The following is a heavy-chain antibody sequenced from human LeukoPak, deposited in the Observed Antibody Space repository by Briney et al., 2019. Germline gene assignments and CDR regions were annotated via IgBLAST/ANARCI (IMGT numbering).Heavy chain of an antibody. CDR2: ISGSGGST. V-gene: IGHV3-23*01. CDR1: GFTVSSNY. D-gene: IGHD6-13*01. J-gene: IGHJ3*02. Sequence: GGSLRLSCAASGFTVSSNYMSWVRQAPGKGLEWVSAISGSGGSTYYADSVKGRFTISRDNSKNTLYLQMNSLRAEDTAIYYCAKFRSVGKQQPSNAFDIWGQGTMVTVSS. CDR3: AKFRSVGKQQPSNAFDI.